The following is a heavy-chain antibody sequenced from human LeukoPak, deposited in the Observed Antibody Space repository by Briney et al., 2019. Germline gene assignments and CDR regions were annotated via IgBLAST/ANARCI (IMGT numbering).Heavy chain of an antibody. CDR1: GFTFSSYP. Sequence: GGSLRLSCAASGFTFSSYPMHWVRQAPGKGLEWLAFISYDGSNKYYADSVKGRFTISRDNSKNTLYLQMNSLRVEDTAVYYCARDRCGYSSTCPFDYWGQGTLVSASS. CDR2: ISYDGSNK. CDR3: ARDRCGYSSTCPFDY. J-gene: IGHJ4*02. V-gene: IGHV3-30-3*01. D-gene: IGHD6-13*01.